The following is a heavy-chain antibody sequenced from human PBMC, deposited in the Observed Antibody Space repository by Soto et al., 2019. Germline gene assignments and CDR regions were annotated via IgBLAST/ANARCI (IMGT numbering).Heavy chain of an antibody. Sequence: QVQLVQSGAEVKKPGASVKVSCKASGYTFTSYGVSWVRQAPGQGLEWMGWISGYNGNTNYAQKLQGRVTMTTDTSTITAYLELRSVRPAATAVYYCARAGKYYYGSGSPYYYGMDVWGQGITVTVSS. J-gene: IGHJ6*02. V-gene: IGHV1-18*04. CDR2: ISGYNGNT. CDR3: ARAGKYYYGSGSPYYYGMDV. D-gene: IGHD3-10*01. CDR1: GYTFTSYG.